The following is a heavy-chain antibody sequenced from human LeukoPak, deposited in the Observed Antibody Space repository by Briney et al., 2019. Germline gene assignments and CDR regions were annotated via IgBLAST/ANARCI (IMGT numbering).Heavy chain of an antibody. D-gene: IGHD4-17*01. Sequence: PGGSLRLSCAASGFAFSSYEMNWVRQAPEKGLEWVAVISYDGSNRYYADSVKGRFTISRDNSKNTLYLQMNSLRVEDTAVYYCARGPYGDSWGQGTPVTVSS. J-gene: IGHJ4*02. CDR2: ISYDGSNR. CDR1: GFAFSSYE. CDR3: ARGPYGDS. V-gene: IGHV3-30-3*01.